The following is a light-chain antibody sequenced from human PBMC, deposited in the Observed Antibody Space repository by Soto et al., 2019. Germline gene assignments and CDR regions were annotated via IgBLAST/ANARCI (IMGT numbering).Light chain of an antibody. Sequence: EIVLTQSPATLSLSPGERATLSCRASQSVSSYLAWYQQKPGQAPRLLIYDASNRATGIPARFSGSGSGTDFTLTISSLEPEDFAVYYCQQSSKWPLTFGGGTKVDIK. CDR3: QQSSKWPLT. CDR2: DAS. CDR1: QSVSSY. J-gene: IGKJ4*01. V-gene: IGKV3-11*01.